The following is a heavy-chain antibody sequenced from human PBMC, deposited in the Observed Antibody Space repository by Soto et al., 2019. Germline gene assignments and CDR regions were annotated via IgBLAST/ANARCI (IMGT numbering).Heavy chain of an antibody. J-gene: IGHJ5*02. CDR1: GGSISSGGYY. CDR2: IYYSGST. D-gene: IGHD2-21*02. Sequence: SETLSLTCTVSGGSISSGGYYWSWIRQHPGKGLEWIGYIYYSGSTYYNPSLKSRVTISVDTSKNQFSLKLSSVAAADTAVYYCARAYCGGDCYHNWFDPWGQGTLVTVSS. V-gene: IGHV4-31*03. CDR3: ARAYCGGDCYHNWFDP.